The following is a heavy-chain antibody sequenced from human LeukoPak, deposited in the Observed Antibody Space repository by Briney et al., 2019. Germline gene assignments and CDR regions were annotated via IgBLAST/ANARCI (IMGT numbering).Heavy chain of an antibody. Sequence: SETLSLTCTVSGGPISSSTYYWGWIRQPPGKGLEWIGNIYYSGSTYYNPSLKSRVTLSVDTSKNQFSLKLSSVTAADTAVYYCARRGSRIAVTGTGGFDYWGQGTLVTVSS. D-gene: IGHD6-19*01. CDR3: ARRGSRIAVTGTGGFDY. J-gene: IGHJ4*02. V-gene: IGHV4-39*01. CDR1: GGPISSSTYY. CDR2: IYYSGST.